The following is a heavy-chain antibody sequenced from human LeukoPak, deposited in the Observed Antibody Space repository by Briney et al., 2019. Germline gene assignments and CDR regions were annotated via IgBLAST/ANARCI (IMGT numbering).Heavy chain of an antibody. CDR1: GFTFSSYA. Sequence: GGSLRLSCVASGFTFSSYAMHWVRQTPGKGLEYVSGINSNGGSTHYANSVKGRFTISRDNSKNTLYLQMNSLRAEDTAVYYCARATDWGQGTLVAVSS. CDR2: INSNGGST. V-gene: IGHV3-64*01. CDR3: ARATD. J-gene: IGHJ4*02. D-gene: IGHD1-1*01.